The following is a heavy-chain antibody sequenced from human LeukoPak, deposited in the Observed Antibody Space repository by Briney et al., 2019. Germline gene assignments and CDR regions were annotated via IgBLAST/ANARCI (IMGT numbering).Heavy chain of an antibody. D-gene: IGHD6-19*01. Sequence: ASVKVSCKASGYTFTSYGISWVRQAPGQGLEWMGWISAYNGNTNYAQELQGRVTMTTDTSTSTAYMELRSLRSDDTAVYYCAREMYSSGWALFDYWGQGTLVTVSS. V-gene: IGHV1-18*01. CDR1: GYTFTSYG. CDR3: AREMYSSGWALFDY. CDR2: ISAYNGNT. J-gene: IGHJ4*02.